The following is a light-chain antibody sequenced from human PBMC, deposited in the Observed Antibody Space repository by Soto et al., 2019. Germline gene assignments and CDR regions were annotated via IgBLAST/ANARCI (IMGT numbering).Light chain of an antibody. CDR1: ESVSSSF. J-gene: IGKJ1*01. V-gene: IGKV3-20*01. CDR3: QDYGNSLWT. CDR2: RTS. Sequence: EVVLTQSPGTLSLSPGERATLSCRASESVSSSFLTWYQQKPGQAPRLLIYRTSNRVTGIPDRFSGSGSGTDFTLTISRLEPEDFAVYFCQDYGNSLWTFGQGTKVEIK.